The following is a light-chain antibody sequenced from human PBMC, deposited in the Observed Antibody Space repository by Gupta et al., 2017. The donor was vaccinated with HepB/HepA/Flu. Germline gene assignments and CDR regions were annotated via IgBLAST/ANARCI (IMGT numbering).Light chain of an antibody. CDR1: SSNIGSNT. Sequence: QSVLTQPPSASGTPGQRVTISCSGSSSNIGSNTANWYQQLPGTAPKLLIYSNNQRPSGVPDRFSGSKSGTSASLAISGLQSDDEADYYCAAWDDSLNGLYVFGTGTKATVL. CDR3: AAWDDSLNGLYV. J-gene: IGLJ1*01. V-gene: IGLV1-44*01. CDR2: SNN.